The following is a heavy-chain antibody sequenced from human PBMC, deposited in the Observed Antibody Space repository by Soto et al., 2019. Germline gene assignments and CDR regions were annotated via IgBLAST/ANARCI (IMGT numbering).Heavy chain of an antibody. CDR3: AKDRNYPRDQFHY. CDR1: GLTFGSRA. D-gene: IGHD1-7*01. CDR2: ISANGQGI. Sequence: GGSLRLSCVASGLTFGSRAMSWVRQAPGKGLEWVSAISANGQGIYYADSVRGRFTISRDNSKNTIFLHMDSLRAEDTAVYYCAKDRNYPRDQFHYWGQGTLVTVSS. J-gene: IGHJ4*02. V-gene: IGHV3-23*01.